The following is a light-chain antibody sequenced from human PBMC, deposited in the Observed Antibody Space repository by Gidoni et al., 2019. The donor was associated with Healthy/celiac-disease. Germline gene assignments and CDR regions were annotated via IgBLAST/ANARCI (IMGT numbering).Light chain of an antibody. CDR1: QSVSSSY. Sequence: EIVLTHSPGTLSLSPGERATLSCRASQSVSSSYLGWYQQQPGQAPRLLIYGASSRATGIPDRFSGSGSGTDFTLTSSILEPEDFAVYYWQQYGSSRTFGQXTKVEIK. J-gene: IGKJ1*01. CDR2: GAS. V-gene: IGKV3-20*01. CDR3: QQYGSSRT.